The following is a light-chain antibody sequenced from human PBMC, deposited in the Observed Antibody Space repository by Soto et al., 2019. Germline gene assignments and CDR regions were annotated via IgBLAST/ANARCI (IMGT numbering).Light chain of an antibody. CDR1: QSIGRN. V-gene: IGKV1-39*01. CDR2: TSS. Sequence: DIHMTQSPASLSASVGDRVPISCRASQSIGRNLNWYQQKAGKAPTLLMFTSSNLQSGVPSRFSGSGSGTDFIFTISSLQPEDFATYYCQQSYSTPPTFGQGTKV. J-gene: IGKJ1*01. CDR3: QQSYSTPPT.